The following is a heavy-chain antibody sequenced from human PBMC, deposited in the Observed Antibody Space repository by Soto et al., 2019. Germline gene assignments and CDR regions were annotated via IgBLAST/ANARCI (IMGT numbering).Heavy chain of an antibody. Sequence: EVELVESGGVLVKPGGSLRLSCAASRFAFTNAWMTWVRQAPGKALEWVGRIRSQIDGGTTDYAAPVKGRFTISRDDSKNTLYLQMNSLKTEDTAVYYCTTVAYGEYVSDYWGQGTLVTVSS. V-gene: IGHV3-15*01. CDR1: RFAFTNAW. CDR2: IRSQIDGGTT. D-gene: IGHD4-17*01. J-gene: IGHJ4*02. CDR3: TTVAYGEYVSDY.